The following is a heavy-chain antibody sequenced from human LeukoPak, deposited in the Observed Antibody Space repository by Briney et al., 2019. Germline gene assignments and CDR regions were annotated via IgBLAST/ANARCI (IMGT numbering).Heavy chain of an antibody. CDR3: ARLLAYGGGGEAFDY. CDR2: ISSSSSYI. D-gene: IGHD2-8*01. CDR1: GFMFSRDS. V-gene: IGHV3-21*01. J-gene: IGHJ4*02. Sequence: GGSLRLSCAASGFMFSRDSMNWVRQAPGKGLEWVSSISSSSSYIYYADSVKGRFTISRDNAKNSLYLQMNSLRAEDTALYYCARLLAYGGGGEAFDYWGQGSLVTVSS.